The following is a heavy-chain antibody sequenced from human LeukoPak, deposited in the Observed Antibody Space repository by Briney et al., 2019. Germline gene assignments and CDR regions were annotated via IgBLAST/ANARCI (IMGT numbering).Heavy chain of an antibody. CDR2: ISYDGSNK. D-gene: IGHD2-2*01. CDR3: AKSGYCSSTNCSFFDY. V-gene: IGHV3-30*18. J-gene: IGHJ4*02. Sequence: PGGSLRLSCAASGFTFSSYGMHWVRQAPGKGLEWVAVISYDGSNKYYADSVKGRFTISRDNSKNTLYLQMNSLRAEDTAVYYCAKSGYCSSTNCSFFDYWGQGTLVTVSS. CDR1: GFTFSSYG.